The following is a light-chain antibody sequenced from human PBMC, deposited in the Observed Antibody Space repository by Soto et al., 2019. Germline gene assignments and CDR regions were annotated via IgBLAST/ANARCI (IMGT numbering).Light chain of an antibody. V-gene: IGLV2-8*01. CDR1: SSDVGGYNF. CDR2: EVS. Sequence: QSALTQPPSASGSPGQSVTISCTGTSSDVGGYNFVSWYQQHPGKAPKLMIYEVSKRTSGVPDRFSGSKSGNTASLTVSGHQAEDEADYYGRSYAGRHNLGGFGGGTKLTVL. CDR3: RSYAGRHNLGG. J-gene: IGLJ2*01.